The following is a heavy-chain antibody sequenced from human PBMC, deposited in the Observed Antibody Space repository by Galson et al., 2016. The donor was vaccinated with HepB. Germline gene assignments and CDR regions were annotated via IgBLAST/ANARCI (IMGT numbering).Heavy chain of an antibody. CDR2: TYYRFKWYH. J-gene: IGHJ6*02. CDR3: ARVAVTDNYYYYGVDV. CDR1: GDSVSSNSAA. Sequence: CAISGDSVSSNSAAWNWIRQSPSRGLDWLGRTYYRFKWYHDYAVSVKSRITINQDTSKNQFSLQLRPVTPEDTAVYYCARVAVTDNYYYYGVDVWGQGTTVTVSS. D-gene: IGHD6-19*01. V-gene: IGHV6-1*01.